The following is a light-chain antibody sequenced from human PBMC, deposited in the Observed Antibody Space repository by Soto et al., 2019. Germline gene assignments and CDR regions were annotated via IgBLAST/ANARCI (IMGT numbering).Light chain of an antibody. Sequence: VLTEPPSVSAAPGQKVTISCSGSSSNIGHNHVSWYQQLPGTAPKLLIYDTDKRPSGIPDRFSGSKSGTSATLGITGLHTGYDADYYCGAWDNSLNNYLLVTGTMVTVL. CDR3: GAWDNSLNNYL. CDR2: DTD. J-gene: IGLJ1*01. V-gene: IGLV1-51*01. CDR1: SSNIGHNH.